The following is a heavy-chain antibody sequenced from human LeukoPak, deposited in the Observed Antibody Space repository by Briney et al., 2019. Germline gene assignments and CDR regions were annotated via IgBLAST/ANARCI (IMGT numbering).Heavy chain of an antibody. D-gene: IGHD3-22*01. V-gene: IGHV1-2*02. J-gene: IGHJ6*02. CDR3: ARIYYYDSSGHLPS. CDR1: GYTFTGYY. Sequence: ASVKVSCKASGYTFTGYYMHWVRQAPGQGLEWMGWINPNSGGTNYAQKFQGRVTMTRDTSISTAYMELSRLRSDDTAVYYCARIYYYDSSGHLPSWGQGTTVTVSS. CDR2: INPNSGGT.